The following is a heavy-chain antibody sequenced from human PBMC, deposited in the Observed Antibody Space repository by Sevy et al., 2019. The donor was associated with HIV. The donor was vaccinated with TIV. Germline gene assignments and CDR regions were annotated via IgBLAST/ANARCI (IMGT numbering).Heavy chain of an antibody. CDR1: GYTFTDYY. Sequence: ASVKVSCKASGYTFTDYYMHWVRQAPGQGLEWMGWINPNTGGTNYAQKFQGRVTLTRDTSITTAYMELSRLRSDDTAFYYCARDERIGSGLGYFDNWGQGTLVTASS. CDR3: ARDERIGSGLGYFDN. V-gene: IGHV1-2*02. CDR2: INPNTGGT. J-gene: IGHJ4*02. D-gene: IGHD2-15*01.